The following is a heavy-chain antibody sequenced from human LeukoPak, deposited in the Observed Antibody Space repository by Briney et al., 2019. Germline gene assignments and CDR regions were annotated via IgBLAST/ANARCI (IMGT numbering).Heavy chain of an antibody. D-gene: IGHD5-18*01. V-gene: IGHV4-34*01. CDR2: INHSGST. J-gene: IGHJ4*02. CDR3: ARSGYSYGWRSFDY. Sequence: SETLSLTCAAYGGSFRGYYWSWIRQPPGKGLEWIGEINHSGSTNYNPSLKSRVTISVDTSKIQFSLKLSSVTAADTAVYYCARSGYSYGWRSFDYWGQGTLVTVSS. CDR1: GGSFRGYY.